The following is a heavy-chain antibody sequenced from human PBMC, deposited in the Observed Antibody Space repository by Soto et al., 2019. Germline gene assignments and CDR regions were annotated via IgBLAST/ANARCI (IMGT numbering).Heavy chain of an antibody. J-gene: IGHJ6*01. CDR2: IKSKSEGETT. CDR1: GLTFSNAW. D-gene: IGHD1-26*01. Sequence: GGSLRLSCVVSGLTFSNAWMSWVRQAPGKGLEWVGRIKSKSEGETTDYTAPVKGRFTISRHDSNSTLYLQMNSLKTEDTAVYYRTILEMAPGVEPERSWYYY. CDR3: TILEMAPGVEPERSWYYY. V-gene: IGHV3-15*01.